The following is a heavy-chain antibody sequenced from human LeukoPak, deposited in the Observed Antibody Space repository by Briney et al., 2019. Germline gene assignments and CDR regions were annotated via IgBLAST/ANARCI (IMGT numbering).Heavy chain of an antibody. CDR2: ISSSSSYI. V-gene: IGHV3-21*01. CDR3: ARDVEAVAGTKIYYFDY. CDR1: GFTFSSYS. D-gene: IGHD6-19*01. J-gene: IGHJ4*02. Sequence: PGASLRLSCAASGFTFSSYSMNWVRQAPGKGLEWVSSISSSSSYIYYADSVKGRFTISRDNAKNSLYLQMNGLRAEDTAVYYCARDVEAVAGTKIYYFDYWGQGTLVTVSS.